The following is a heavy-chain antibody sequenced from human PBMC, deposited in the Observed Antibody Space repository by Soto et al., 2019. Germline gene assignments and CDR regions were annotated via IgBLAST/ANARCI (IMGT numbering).Heavy chain of an antibody. CDR1: GYSVTSSWYY. Sequence: XETLSLRFSVSGYSVTSSWYYWAWIRQPPGKVLEWIGSMFYSGLTYYNPSLKSRVTLSVDTSKNQFSVRLNPVTAADTAVYYCAPLSVSLSGPYGIHVWGQGTTVTVSS. J-gene: IGHJ6*02. V-gene: IGHV4-39*01. CDR3: APLSVSLSGPYGIHV. D-gene: IGHD2-15*01. CDR2: MFYSGLT.